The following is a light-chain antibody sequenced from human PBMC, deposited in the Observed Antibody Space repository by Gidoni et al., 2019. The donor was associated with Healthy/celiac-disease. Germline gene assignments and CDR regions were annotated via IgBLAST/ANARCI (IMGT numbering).Light chain of an antibody. CDR1: QDISNY. J-gene: IGKJ4*01. V-gene: IGKV1-33*01. CDR2: DAS. Sequence: DIQMTQSPSSLSTSVGDRVTSTCQASQDISNYLNWYQQKPGQAPKLLIYDASNLETGVPSRFSVSGSGTDFTFTISSLQPEYIATYYCQQYDNLLLTFGGGTKVEIK. CDR3: QQYDNLLLT.